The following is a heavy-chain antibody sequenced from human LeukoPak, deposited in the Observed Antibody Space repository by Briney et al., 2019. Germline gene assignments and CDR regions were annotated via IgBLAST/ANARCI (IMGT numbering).Heavy chain of an antibody. CDR3: TRDYGGNSDRGH. V-gene: IGHV3-15*01. Sequence: GGSLRLACAASGFTFSNAWMSWVRQAPGKGREWVGSIKSKTDGGTTDYAEPVKGRFTISSDDSKNTLYLQMNSLKTEDTAVYYCTRDYGGNSDRGHWGQGTLVTVSS. D-gene: IGHD4-23*01. CDR2: IKSKTDGGTT. J-gene: IGHJ4*02. CDR1: GFTFSNAW.